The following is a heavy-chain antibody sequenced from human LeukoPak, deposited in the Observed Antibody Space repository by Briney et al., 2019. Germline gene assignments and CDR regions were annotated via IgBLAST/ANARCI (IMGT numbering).Heavy chain of an antibody. CDR2: IHAKAYGGAT. CDR3: TRAPHPRCSSSGCYLDY. D-gene: IGHD2-2*01. CDR1: GFTFGDYA. V-gene: IGHV3-49*04. Sequence: LTGRSLRLSCSTSGFTFGDYAMSWVRQAPGKGLEWVGFIHAKAYGGATKYDASVNGRFSISRDDSQSIANLQMNDLKTEDTAVYYCTRAPHPRCSSSGCYLDYWGQGTLVTVSS. J-gene: IGHJ4*02.